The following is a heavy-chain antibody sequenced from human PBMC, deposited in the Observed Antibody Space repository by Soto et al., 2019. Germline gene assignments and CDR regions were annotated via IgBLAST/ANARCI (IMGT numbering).Heavy chain of an antibody. CDR2: LSYAGDT. Sequence: GGSLRLSCAASGFTLSTYDMHWVRQGTGKGLEWVAALSYAGDTYYPGSVKGRFTVSRESAKNSLYLQMNSLTAGDTAVYYCAKGPQSASGYYYMDVWGKGTTVTVSS. V-gene: IGHV3-13*01. CDR1: GFTLSTYD. CDR3: AKGPQSASGYYYMDV. D-gene: IGHD3-10*01. J-gene: IGHJ6*03.